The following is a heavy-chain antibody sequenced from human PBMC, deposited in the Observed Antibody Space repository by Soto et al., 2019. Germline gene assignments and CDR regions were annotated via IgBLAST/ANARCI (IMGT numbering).Heavy chain of an antibody. V-gene: IGHV3-72*01. Sequence: EVQLVESGGGLVQPGGSLRLSCAASGFTFSDHYMDWVRQAPGKGLEWLGRINYKANSYTTEYAASVRGRFTISRDESKKSLYLRMNSLKTEDTAVYYCARGDFWSGYPDYWGQGTLVTVSS. CDR1: GFTFSDHY. D-gene: IGHD3-3*01. J-gene: IGHJ4*02. CDR2: INYKANSYTT. CDR3: ARGDFWSGYPDY.